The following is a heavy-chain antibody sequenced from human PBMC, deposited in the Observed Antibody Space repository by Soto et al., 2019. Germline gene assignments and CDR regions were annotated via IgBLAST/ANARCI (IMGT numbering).Heavy chain of an antibody. D-gene: IGHD3-10*01. CDR2: INHSGST. J-gene: IGHJ3*02. CDR3: ARRRSGLGHYYGSGSYGSAFDI. V-gene: IGHV4-34*01. Sequence: SETLSLTCAVYGGSFSGYYWSWIRQPPGKGLEWIGEINHSGSTNYNPSLKSRVTISVDTSKNQFSLKLSSVTAADTAVYYCARRRSGLGHYYGSGSYGSAFDIWGQGTMVTVSS. CDR1: GGSFSGYY.